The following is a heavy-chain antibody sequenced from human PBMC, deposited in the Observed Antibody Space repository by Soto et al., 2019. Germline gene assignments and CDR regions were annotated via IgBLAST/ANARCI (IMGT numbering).Heavy chain of an antibody. CDR2: ISGSGGST. Sequence: LRLSCAASGFTFSSYAMSWVRQAPGKGLEWVSAISGSGGSTYYAGSVKGRFTISRDDARNSLYLQLNSLRDEDTAVYYCVRDRDWAFDIWGQGTMVTVSS. CDR1: GFTFSSYA. D-gene: IGHD3-9*01. J-gene: IGHJ3*02. V-gene: IGHV3-23*01. CDR3: VRDRDWAFDI.